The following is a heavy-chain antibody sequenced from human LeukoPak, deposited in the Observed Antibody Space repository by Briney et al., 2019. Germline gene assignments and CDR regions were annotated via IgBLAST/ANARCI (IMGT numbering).Heavy chain of an antibody. CDR3: ARGRRGYSPFDP. CDR2: INPSGGST. Sequence: ASVKVSSKASGYSFTSYYMHWVRQAPGQGLEWMGIINPSGGSTSYSQKFQGRVTMTRDTSISTAYMELSRLRSDDTAVYYCARGRRGYSPFDPWGQGTLVTVSS. V-gene: IGHV1-46*01. J-gene: IGHJ5*02. D-gene: IGHD5-18*01. CDR1: GYSFTSYY.